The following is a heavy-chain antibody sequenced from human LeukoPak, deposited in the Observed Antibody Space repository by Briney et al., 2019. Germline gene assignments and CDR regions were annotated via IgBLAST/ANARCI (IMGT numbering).Heavy chain of an antibody. V-gene: IGHV3-30*03. CDR2: LSYDGVNA. CDR1: GFTFSDYY. D-gene: IGHD3-10*01. Sequence: GGSLRLSCAASGFTFSDYYMSWIRQAPGKGLEWVTYLSYDGVNAFYADSVKGRFTISRDTAGGTVSLQMDNLRVEDTAVYYCARGGRRDGTVSTYYFYAMDVWGQGTAVTVSS. J-gene: IGHJ6*02. CDR3: ARGGRRDGTVSTYYFYAMDV.